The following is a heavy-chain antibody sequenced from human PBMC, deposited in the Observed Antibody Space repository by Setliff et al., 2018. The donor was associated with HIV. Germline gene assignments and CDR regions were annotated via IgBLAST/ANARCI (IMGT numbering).Heavy chain of an antibody. V-gene: IGHV4-4*07. CDR3: ARDGPYCSGGSCLRY. J-gene: IGHJ4*02. CDR1: GGSISSYY. CDR2: IYHSGSI. Sequence: LSLTCTVSGGSISSYYWSWIRQPAGKGLEWIGRIYHSGSIYYNPSLKSRVTISVDTSKNQFSLKLSSVTAADTAVYYCARDGPYCSGGSCLRYWGQGTLVTVSS. D-gene: IGHD2-15*01.